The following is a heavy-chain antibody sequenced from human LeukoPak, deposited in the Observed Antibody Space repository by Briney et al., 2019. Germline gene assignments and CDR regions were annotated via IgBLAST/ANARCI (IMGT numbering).Heavy chain of an antibody. J-gene: IGHJ6*03. Sequence: SETLSLTCTVSGGSISSSSYYWGWIRQPPGKGLEWIGSIYYSGSTYYNPSLKSRVTISVDTSKNQFSLKLSSVTAADTAVYYCAREAEYSSSNYYYYMDVWGKGTTVTVSS. CDR1: GGSISSSSYY. CDR3: AREAEYSSSNYYYYMDV. D-gene: IGHD6-6*01. V-gene: IGHV4-39*07. CDR2: IYYSGST.